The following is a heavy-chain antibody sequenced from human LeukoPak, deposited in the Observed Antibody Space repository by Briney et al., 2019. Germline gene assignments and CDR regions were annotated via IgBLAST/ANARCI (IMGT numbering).Heavy chain of an antibody. V-gene: IGHV3-66*01. Sequence: GGSLRLSCAASGFSFSSFWMSWVRQAPGKGLEWVSVIYSGGSTYYADSVKGRFTISRDNSKNTLYLQMNSLRAEDTAVYYCAREIYGGKDYWGQGTLVTVSS. D-gene: IGHD4-17*01. J-gene: IGHJ4*02. CDR3: AREIYGGKDY. CDR2: IYSGGST. CDR1: GFSFSSFW.